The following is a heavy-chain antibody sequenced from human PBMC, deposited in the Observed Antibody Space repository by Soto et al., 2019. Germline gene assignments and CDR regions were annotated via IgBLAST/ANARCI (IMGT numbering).Heavy chain of an antibody. J-gene: IGHJ5*02. V-gene: IGHV4-31*03. D-gene: IGHD2-2*02. CDR2: IYYSGST. CDR1: GVSISSGGYY. CDR3: ARVVPAAIDANWFDP. Sequence: SETLSLTCTVSGVSISSGGYYWSWIRQHPGKGLEWIGYIYYSGSTYYNPSLKSRVTISVDTSKNQFSLKLSSVTAADTAVYYCARVVPAAIDANWFDPWGQGTLVTVSS.